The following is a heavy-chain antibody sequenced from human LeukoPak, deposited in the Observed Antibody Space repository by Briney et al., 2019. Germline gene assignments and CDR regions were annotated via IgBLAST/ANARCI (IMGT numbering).Heavy chain of an antibody. J-gene: IGHJ5*02. CDR3: ARDNSVGDTAWWFDP. Sequence: ASVKVSCKASGYTFTGYYMHWVRQAPGQGLEWMGLINPSGSSTSYAQKFQGRLSLTRDMSTSTDYMELSSLRSEDTAAYYCARDNSVGDTAWWFDPWGQGTLVTVSS. CDR1: GYTFTGYY. D-gene: IGHD1-26*01. CDR2: INPSGSST. V-gene: IGHV1-46*01.